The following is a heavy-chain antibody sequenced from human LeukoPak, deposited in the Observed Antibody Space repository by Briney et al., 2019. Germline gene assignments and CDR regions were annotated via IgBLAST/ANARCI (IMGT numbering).Heavy chain of an antibody. CDR1: GFTVSSNY. J-gene: IGHJ4*02. CDR2: IYNDGGT. V-gene: IGHV3-53*01. Sequence: GGSLRLSCAASGFTVSSNYMSWVRQAPGKGLEWVSVIYNDGGTYYADSVKGRFTISRDNSKNTLYLQMDNLRADDTAVYYCVRGSGGDGYGYWGDYWGQGTLVTVSP. D-gene: IGHD5-24*01. CDR3: VRGSGGDGYGYWGDY.